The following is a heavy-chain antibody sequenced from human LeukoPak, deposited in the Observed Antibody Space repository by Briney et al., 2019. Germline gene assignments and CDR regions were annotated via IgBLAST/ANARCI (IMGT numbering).Heavy chain of an antibody. Sequence: SETLSLTCTVSGGSISSSSYYWGWIRQPPGKGLEWIGSIYYSGSTYYNPSLKSRVTISVDTSKNQFSLKLSSVTAADTAVYYCARSDVDTAMATLDYWGQGTLVTVSS. CDR3: ARSDVDTAMATLDY. CDR1: GGSISSSSYY. D-gene: IGHD5-18*01. CDR2: IYYSGST. J-gene: IGHJ4*02. V-gene: IGHV4-39*07.